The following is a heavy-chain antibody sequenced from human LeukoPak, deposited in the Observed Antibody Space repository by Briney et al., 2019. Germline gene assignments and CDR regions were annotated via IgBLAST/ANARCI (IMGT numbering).Heavy chain of an antibody. D-gene: IGHD3-3*01. CDR2: ISGSGGST. CDR3: AKDAVVLRFLEWLFAIDY. V-gene: IGHV3-23*01. Sequence: QPGGSLRLSCAASGFTFSGYAMSWVRQAPGKGLEWVSAISGSGGSTYYADSVKGRFTISRDNSKNTLYLQMNSLRAEDTAVYYCAKDAVVLRFLEWLFAIDYWGQGTLVTVSS. J-gene: IGHJ4*02. CDR1: GFTFSGYA.